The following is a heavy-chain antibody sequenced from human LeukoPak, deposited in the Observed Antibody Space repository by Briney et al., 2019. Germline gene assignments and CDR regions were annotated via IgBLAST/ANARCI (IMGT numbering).Heavy chain of an antibody. J-gene: IGHJ4*02. CDR2: ISYDGSNK. CDR3: AKAPYGSGNYFDY. D-gene: IGHD3-10*01. Sequence: PGGSLRLSCAASGFTFSSYGMHWVRQAPGKGLEWVAVISYDGSNKYYADSVKGRFTISRDNSKNTLYLQMNSLRAEDTAVYYCAKAPYGSGNYFDYWGQGTLVTVSS. V-gene: IGHV3-30*18. CDR1: GFTFSSYG.